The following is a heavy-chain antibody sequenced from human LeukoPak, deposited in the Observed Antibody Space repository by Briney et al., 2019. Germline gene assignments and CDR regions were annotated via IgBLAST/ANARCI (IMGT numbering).Heavy chain of an antibody. J-gene: IGHJ4*02. CDR3: ARGGASHFES. CDR1: AFSSNTYS. D-gene: IGHD3-16*01. Sequence: GGSLRLSCAADSAFSSNTYSWIRQTPGKGLEWVAKMKEDGSATYYVDSVKGRFTISRDNAKRSLHLQMSSLKVEDTAVYYCARGGASHFESWGQGTLVTVST. CDR2: MKEDGSAT. V-gene: IGHV3-7*04.